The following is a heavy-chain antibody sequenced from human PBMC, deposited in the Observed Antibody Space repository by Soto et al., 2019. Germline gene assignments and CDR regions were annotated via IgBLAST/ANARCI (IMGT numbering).Heavy chain of an antibody. V-gene: IGHV3-21*01. D-gene: IGHD6-19*01. CDR1: GFTFTNST. CDR3: ARVRSGWCDY. Sequence: EVQLVESGGGLVKPGGSLRLSCATSGFTFTNSTMNWVRQAPGEGLEWVSSITSSSSYIYYADSVKGRFTISGENAKNSLYLQMNSLRAEDTAVYYCARVRSGWCDYWGQGTLVTVSS. J-gene: IGHJ4*02. CDR2: ITSSSSYI.